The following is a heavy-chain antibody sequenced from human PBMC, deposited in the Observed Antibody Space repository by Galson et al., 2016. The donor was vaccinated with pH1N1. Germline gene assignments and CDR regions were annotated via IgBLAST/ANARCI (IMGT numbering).Heavy chain of an antibody. CDR3: ASGNLRIAARLSWFDP. CDR1: RFTFDDYA. Sequence: SLRLSCAASRFTFDDYAMHWVRQAPGKGLEWVSGISWNSGSIGYADSVKGRFTISRDNAKNSLYLQMNSLRAEDTALYYCASGNLRIAARLSWFDPRGQGTLVTVSS. J-gene: IGHJ5*02. V-gene: IGHV3-9*01. D-gene: IGHD6-6*01. CDR2: ISWNSGSI.